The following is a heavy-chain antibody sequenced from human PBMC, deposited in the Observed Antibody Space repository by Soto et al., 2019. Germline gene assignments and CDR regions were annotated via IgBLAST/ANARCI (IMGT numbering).Heavy chain of an antibody. CDR2: IYYSGST. D-gene: IGHD3-22*01. J-gene: IGHJ4*02. Sequence: PSETLSLTCTVSGGSISSGGYYWSWIRQHPGKGLEWIGYIYYSGSTYYNPSLKSRVTISVDTSKNQFSLKLSSVTAADTAVYYCARDQGYYDSRGSFDYWGQGTLVTVYS. CDR1: GGSISSGGYY. CDR3: ARDQGYYDSRGSFDY. V-gene: IGHV4-31*03.